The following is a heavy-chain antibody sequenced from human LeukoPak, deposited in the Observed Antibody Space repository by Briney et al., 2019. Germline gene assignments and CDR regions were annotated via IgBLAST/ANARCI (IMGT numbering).Heavy chain of an antibody. Sequence: ASVTVSCKASGYSFTSYYIHWVRQAPGQGLEWMGVITTSGGSTSYAQNFQGRVTMTRDTSTNTVYMELTSLGSEDTAMYYCARVRTVATVGPDFDYWGQGTLVTVSS. CDR2: ITTSGGST. V-gene: IGHV1-46*01. D-gene: IGHD6-13*01. CDR3: ARVRTVATVGPDFDY. CDR1: GYSFTSYY. J-gene: IGHJ4*02.